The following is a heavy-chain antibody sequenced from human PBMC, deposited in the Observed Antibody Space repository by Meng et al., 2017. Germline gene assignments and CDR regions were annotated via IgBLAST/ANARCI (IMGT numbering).Heavy chain of an antibody. CDR2: ISGDGSIT. CDR3: LDEAPRSDY. Sequence: DVQLVEAGGGLVQPGGSLRLSCAASGFTFNNYWMHWVRQVPVKGLVWVSRISGDGSITNYADSVKGRFTISRDNAKNTLYLQMNSLRPEDTAVYYCLDEAPRSDYWGQGSLVTVSS. V-gene: IGHV3-74*01. D-gene: IGHD1-1*01. CDR1: GFTFNNYW. J-gene: IGHJ4*02.